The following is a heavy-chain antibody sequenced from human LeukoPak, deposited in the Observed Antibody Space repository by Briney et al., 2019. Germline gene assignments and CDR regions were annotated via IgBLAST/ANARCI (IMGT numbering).Heavy chain of an antibody. CDR2: IHYSGST. CDR1: GGSISSYY. V-gene: IGHV4-59*01. D-gene: IGHD2-2*01. J-gene: IGHJ5*02. CDR3: ARTLRYCSSTSCYRFDP. Sequence: SETLSLTCTVSGGSISSYYWSWIRQPPGKGLEWIGYIHYSGSTNYNPSLKSRVTISVDTSKNQFSLKLSSVTAADTAVYYCARTLRYCSSTSCYRFDPWGQGTLVTVSS.